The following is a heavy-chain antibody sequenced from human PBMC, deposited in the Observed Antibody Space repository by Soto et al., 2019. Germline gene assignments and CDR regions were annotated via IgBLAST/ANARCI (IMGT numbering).Heavy chain of an antibody. D-gene: IGHD3-10*01. Sequence: EVQLLESGGGLVQPGGSLRLSCAASGFTFRNYAMSWVRQAPGKGLDWVSSIHGSGGSTYYSDSVKGRFTVSRDDSEKTLYLQMSSLRVDDTAVYYCAKDAVPGNGEWDWFDPWGKGTLVTVSS. CDR1: GFTFRNYA. CDR2: IHGSGGST. J-gene: IGHJ5*02. CDR3: AKDAVPGNGEWDWFDP. V-gene: IGHV3-23*01.